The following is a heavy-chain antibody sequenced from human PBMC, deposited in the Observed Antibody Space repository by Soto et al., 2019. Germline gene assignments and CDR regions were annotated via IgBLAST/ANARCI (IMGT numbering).Heavy chain of an antibody. CDR1: GFTFSSYA. J-gene: IGHJ4*02. CDR3: AKHPLDILTGYYTTYFDY. D-gene: IGHD3-9*01. Sequence: GGSLRLSCAASGFTFSSYAVSWVRQAPGKGLEWVSAISGSGGSTYYADSVKGRFTISRDNSKNTLYLQMNSLRAEDTAVYYCAKHPLDILTGYYTTYFDYWGQGTLVTVSS. V-gene: IGHV3-23*01. CDR2: ISGSGGST.